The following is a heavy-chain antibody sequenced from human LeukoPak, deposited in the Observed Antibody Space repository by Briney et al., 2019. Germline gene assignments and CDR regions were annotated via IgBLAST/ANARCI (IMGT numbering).Heavy chain of an antibody. Sequence: GGSLRLSCAASGFTFSTYGMHWVRQAPGKGLEWVSVIYSGGSTYYADSVKGRFTISRDNSKNTLYLQMNSLRAEDTAVYYCARERKSYYYDSSGYPDAFDIWGQGTMVTVSS. V-gene: IGHV3-53*01. D-gene: IGHD3-22*01. CDR2: IYSGGST. J-gene: IGHJ3*02. CDR1: GFTFSTYG. CDR3: ARERKSYYYDSSGYPDAFDI.